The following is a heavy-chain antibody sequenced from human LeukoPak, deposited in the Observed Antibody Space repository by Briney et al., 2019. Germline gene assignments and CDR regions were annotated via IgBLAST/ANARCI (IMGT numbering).Heavy chain of an antibody. V-gene: IGHV4-34*01. D-gene: IGHD1-26*01. J-gene: IGHJ4*02. CDR1: GGSFSGYY. CDR3: ARGYGSYLDY. CDR2: INHSGST. Sequence: PSETLSLTCAVYGGSFSGYYWSWIRQPPGKGLEWIGEINHSGSTNYNPSLKSRVTISVDTSKNQFSLKLSSVTAADTAVYYCARGYGSYLDYWGQGTLVTVSS.